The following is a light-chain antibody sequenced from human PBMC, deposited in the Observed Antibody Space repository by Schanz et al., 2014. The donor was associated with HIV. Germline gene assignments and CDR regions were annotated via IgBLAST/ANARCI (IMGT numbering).Light chain of an antibody. CDR1: SSDVGSYNL. CDR2: EVN. J-gene: IGLJ2*01. V-gene: IGLV2-23*02. CDR3: SSYTGINSVI. Sequence: QSVLTQPASVSGSPGQSINISCAGTSSDVGSYNLVSWYQQHPGKAPKLLIYEVNKRPSGVPRRFSGSKFDNTASLTVSGLHADDEAEYFCSSYTGINSVIFGGGTKLTVL.